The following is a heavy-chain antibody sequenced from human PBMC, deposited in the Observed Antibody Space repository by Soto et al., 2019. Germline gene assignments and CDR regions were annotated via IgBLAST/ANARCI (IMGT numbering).Heavy chain of an antibody. J-gene: IGHJ4*01. D-gene: IGHD2-15*01. CDR2: IYASENI. CDR3: ARSGGRFNFDY. V-gene: IGHV4-4*07. CDR1: GASFTDFY. Sequence: SETLSLTCSVSGASFTDFYWTWIRQPAGKGLEWIGRIYASENIDYSPSLKSRVTMSMDTSKRQFSLNLTSVTAADTAMYYCARSGGRFNFDYWGPGKLVTVFS.